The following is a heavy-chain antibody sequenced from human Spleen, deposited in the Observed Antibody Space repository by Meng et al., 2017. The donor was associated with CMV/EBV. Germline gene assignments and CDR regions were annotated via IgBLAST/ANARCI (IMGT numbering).Heavy chain of an antibody. V-gene: IGHV4-30-4*08. D-gene: IGHD2-2*02. J-gene: IGHJ5*02. CDR3: ARAEGVIVVVPATIFWFDP. CDR2: IYYSGST. CDR1: SGDYC. Sequence: SGDYCWSWIRQPPGKGLEWIGYIYYSGSTYVNPSLKSRVTMSLDTSKNQFFLRLRSVTAADTAVYYCARAEGVIVVVPATIFWFDPWGQGTLVTVSS.